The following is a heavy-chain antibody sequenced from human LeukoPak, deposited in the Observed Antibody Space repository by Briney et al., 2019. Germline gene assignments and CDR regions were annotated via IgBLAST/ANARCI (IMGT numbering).Heavy chain of an antibody. CDR1: GYTFTNYG. V-gene: IGHV1-18*01. CDR2: ISPYNGNT. CDR3: ARGGLGYCSGGSCPYNWFDP. D-gene: IGHD2-15*01. Sequence: ASAKVCCTASGYTFTNYGISWVRQAPGQGHEWMGWISPYNGNTNYAQKLQGRVTMTTDTSTSTAYMELRRLRSDDTAVYYCARGGLGYCSGGSCPYNWFDPWGQGTLVTVSS. J-gene: IGHJ5*02.